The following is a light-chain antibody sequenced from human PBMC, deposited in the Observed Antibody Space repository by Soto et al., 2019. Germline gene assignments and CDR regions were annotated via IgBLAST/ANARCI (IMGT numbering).Light chain of an antibody. CDR2: GAS. CDR3: QQYNNWPPIT. Sequence: EIVLTQSPGTLSLSPGERATLSCRASQSVTSSYLAWWQQKPGQAPRLLIYGASSRATGIPDRFSGSGSGTEFTLTISSLQSEDFAVYYCQQYNNWPPITFGQGTRLEIK. CDR1: QSVTSSY. J-gene: IGKJ5*01. V-gene: IGKV3-20*01.